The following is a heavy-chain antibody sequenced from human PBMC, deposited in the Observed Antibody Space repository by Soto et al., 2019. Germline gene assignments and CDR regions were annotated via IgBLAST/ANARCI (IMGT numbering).Heavy chain of an antibody. Sequence: GGSLRLSCAASGFTFSNAWMSWVRQAPGKGLEWVGRIKSKTDGGTTDYAAPVKGRFTISRDDSKNTLYLQMNSLKTEDTAVYYCTTDDPYRVGGYSYGNFDYWGQGTLVTVSS. CDR2: IKSKTDGGTT. CDR1: GFTFSNAW. D-gene: IGHD5-18*01. V-gene: IGHV3-15*01. CDR3: TTDDPYRVGGYSYGNFDY. J-gene: IGHJ4*02.